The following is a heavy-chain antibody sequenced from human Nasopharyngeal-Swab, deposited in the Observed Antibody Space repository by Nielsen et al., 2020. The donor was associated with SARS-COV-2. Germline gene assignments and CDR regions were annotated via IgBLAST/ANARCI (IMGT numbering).Heavy chain of an antibody. Sequence: SVKVSCKASGGTFSSYAISWVRQAPGQGLEWMGGIIPIFGTANYAQKFQGRVTITADESTSTAYMELSSLRSEDTAVYYCARAWGVHSSSLLLTSYDYYYMDVWGKGTTVTVSS. CDR1: GGTFSSYA. CDR2: IIPIFGTA. CDR3: ARAWGVHSSSLLLTSYDYYYMDV. J-gene: IGHJ6*03. D-gene: IGHD6-6*01. V-gene: IGHV1-69*13.